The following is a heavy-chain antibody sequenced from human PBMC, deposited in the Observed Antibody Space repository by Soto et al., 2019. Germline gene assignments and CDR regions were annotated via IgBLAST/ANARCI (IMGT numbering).Heavy chain of an antibody. J-gene: IGHJ4*01. CDR3: ASLDYDDGRKYFDS. Sequence: SETLSLTCNVSGDSISSSFYYWGWIRQPPGKGLEWIGAIYYSGTTYYNPSLKTRVSLFLHTSENQFSLRLTSVTAADTAVYFCASLDYDDGRKYFDSWGPVTLDTVSS. V-gene: IGHV4-39*01. CDR2: IYYSGTT. CDR1: GDSISSSFYY. D-gene: IGHD3-16*01.